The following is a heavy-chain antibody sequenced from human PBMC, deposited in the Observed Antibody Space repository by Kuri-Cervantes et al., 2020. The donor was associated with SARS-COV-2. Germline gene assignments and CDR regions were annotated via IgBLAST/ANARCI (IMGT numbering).Heavy chain of an antibody. Sequence: LSLTCAASGFTFSSSAMHWVRQAPGKGLEWVALIWNDGSRENYADSVKGRFTVSRDNSKNILSLQVNSLRAEDTAVYYCARPHSSSWYGESDWFDPWGQGTLVTVSS. V-gene: IGHV3-33*08. CDR3: ARPHSSSWYGESDWFDP. CDR2: IWNDGSRE. J-gene: IGHJ5*02. D-gene: IGHD6-13*01. CDR1: GFTFSSSA.